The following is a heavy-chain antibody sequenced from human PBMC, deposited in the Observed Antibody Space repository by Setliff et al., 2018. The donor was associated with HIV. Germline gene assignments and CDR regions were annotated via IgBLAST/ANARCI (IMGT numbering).Heavy chain of an antibody. D-gene: IGHD3-10*01. CDR1: GYAFTSDH. J-gene: IGHJ4*02. Sequence: ASVKVSCKASGYAFTSDHMHWVRQAPGQGLEWVGMITPGDGHTNYEQKFQSRVTMTRDTSTTTVYMELSSLTSKDTAIYYCARDFGGRWTFDYWGQGTLVTVSS. V-gene: IGHV1-46*01. CDR3: ARDFGGRWTFDY. CDR2: ITPGDGHT.